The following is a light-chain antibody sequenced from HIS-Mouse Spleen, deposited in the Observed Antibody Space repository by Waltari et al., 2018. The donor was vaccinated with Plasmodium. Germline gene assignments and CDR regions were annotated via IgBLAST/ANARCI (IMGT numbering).Light chain of an antibody. CDR1: ALPKQY. V-gene: IGLV3-25*03. J-gene: IGLJ3*02. CDR2: KDS. CDR3: CSYAGSSTWV. Sequence: SYELTQPPSVSVSPGQTARITCSGDALPKQYAYWYQQKPGQAPVLVIYKDSKRPSGVFNRFSGSKSGNTASLTISGLQAEDEADYYCCSYAGSSTWVFGGGTKLTVL.